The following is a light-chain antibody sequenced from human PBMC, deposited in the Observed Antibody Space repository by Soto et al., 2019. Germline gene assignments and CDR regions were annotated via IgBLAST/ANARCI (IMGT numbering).Light chain of an antibody. Sequence: QSALTQPPSASGSPGQSVTISCTGTSSDVGGYNYVAWYQQHPVKAPKLMIYEVTKRPSGVPDRFSGSKSGNTASLTVSGLQAEDEADYYCSSYAGSLYVFGTGTKVTVL. J-gene: IGLJ1*01. CDR3: SSYAGSLYV. CDR1: SSDVGGYNY. V-gene: IGLV2-8*01. CDR2: EVT.